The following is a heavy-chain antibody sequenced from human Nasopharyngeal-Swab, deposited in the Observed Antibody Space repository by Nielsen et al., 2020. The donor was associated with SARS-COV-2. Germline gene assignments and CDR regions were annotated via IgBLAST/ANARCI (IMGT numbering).Heavy chain of an antibody. CDR3: ARDRGDGYNLYYFDY. Sequence: LSLTCAASGFPFSSYGMHWVRQAPGKGLEWVAVISYDGSNKYYADSVKGRFTISRDNSKNTLYLQMNSLRAEDTAVYYCARDRGDGYNLYYFDYWGQGTLVTVSS. J-gene: IGHJ4*02. V-gene: IGHV3-30*03. CDR2: ISYDGSNK. D-gene: IGHD5-24*01. CDR1: GFPFSSYG.